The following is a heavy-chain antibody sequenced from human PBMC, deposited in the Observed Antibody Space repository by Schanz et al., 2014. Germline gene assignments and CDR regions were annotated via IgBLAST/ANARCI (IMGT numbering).Heavy chain of an antibody. CDR3: ARDGDRFYHNYYMDV. V-gene: IGHV3-66*01. Sequence: EVQLVESGGGFVQPGGSLGLSCVVSGFTVSSDHMSWVRQAPGKGLEWVSVIYSGIGAYYADSVKDRFTVSRDNARNSLYLHMNTLGAEDTAVYYCARDGDRFYHNYYMDVWGKGTTVTVSS. CDR2: IYSGIGA. D-gene: IGHD4-17*01. J-gene: IGHJ6*03. CDR1: GFTVSSDH.